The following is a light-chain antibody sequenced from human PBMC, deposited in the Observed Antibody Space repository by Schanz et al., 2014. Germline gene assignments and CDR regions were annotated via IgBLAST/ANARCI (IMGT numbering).Light chain of an antibody. CDR3: QSYDTRLGGVL. V-gene: IGLV2-8*01. J-gene: IGLJ2*01. CDR1: SSDVGGYNF. CDR2: EVS. Sequence: QSALTQPPSASGSPGQSVTISCTGTSSDVGGYNFVSWYQQHPGKAPKLMIYEVSNRPSGVPDRFSGSKSGTSASLTITGLQAEDGADYYCQSYDTRLGGVLFGGGTKLTVL.